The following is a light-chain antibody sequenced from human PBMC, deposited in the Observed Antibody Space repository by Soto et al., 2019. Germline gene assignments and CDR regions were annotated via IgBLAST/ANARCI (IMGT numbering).Light chain of an antibody. J-gene: IGLJ1*01. CDR1: SSDIGSNN. V-gene: IGLV1-44*01. CDR2: SNN. Sequence: QSVLTQPPSASGTPGQRVTISCSGSSSDIGSNNVNWYQQLPGAAPKLLIHSNNQRPSGVPDRFSGSKSGTSASLAISGLQSEDEADYYCAAWDYSLDGYVFGTGTKVTVL. CDR3: AAWDYSLDGYV.